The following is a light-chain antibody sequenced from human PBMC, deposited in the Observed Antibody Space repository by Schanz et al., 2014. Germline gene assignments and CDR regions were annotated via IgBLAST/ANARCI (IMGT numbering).Light chain of an antibody. CDR1: QSVGTY. J-gene: IGKJ4*01. CDR3: QQYNDWPPLS. CDR2: RSS. Sequence: EIVLTQSPATLSLSPGERATLSCRVSQSVGTYLAWYQQKPGQAPGLLIYRSSTRATGIPARFSGSGSGTEFTLIITSLQSEDYAVYYCQQYNDWPPLSFGGGTKVEIK. V-gene: IGKV3-15*01.